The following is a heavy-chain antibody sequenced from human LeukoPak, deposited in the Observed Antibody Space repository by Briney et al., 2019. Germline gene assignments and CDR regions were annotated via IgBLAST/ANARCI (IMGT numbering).Heavy chain of an antibody. Sequence: PSETLSLTCTVSGGSISSCGYYWSWIRQHPGKGLEWIGYIYYSGSTYYNPSLKSRVTISVDTSKNQFSLKLSSVTAADTAVYCCARGRADGGGEEPTGDFDYWGQGTLVTVSS. J-gene: IGHJ4*02. V-gene: IGHV4-31*03. CDR3: ARGRADGGGEEPTGDFDY. D-gene: IGHD7-27*01. CDR1: GGSISSCGYY. CDR2: IYYSGST.